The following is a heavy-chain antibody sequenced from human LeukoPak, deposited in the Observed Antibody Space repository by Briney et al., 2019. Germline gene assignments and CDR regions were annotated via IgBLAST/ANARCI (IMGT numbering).Heavy chain of an antibody. V-gene: IGHV3-7*04. CDR1: GFTFSSYW. Sequence: GGSLRLSCAASGFTFSSYWMSWVRQAPGKGREWVANIKQDGGEKYYVDSVKGRFTISRDNAKTSLYLQMNSLRAEDTAVYYCARAVLCYYYGMDVWGEGTTVTVSS. CDR2: IKQDGGEK. CDR3: ARAVLCYYYGMDV. J-gene: IGHJ6*04.